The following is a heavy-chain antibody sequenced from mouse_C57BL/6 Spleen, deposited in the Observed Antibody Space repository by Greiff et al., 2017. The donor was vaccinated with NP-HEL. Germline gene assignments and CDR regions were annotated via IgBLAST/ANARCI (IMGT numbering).Heavy chain of an antibody. CDR3: ARSYSTSFDY. D-gene: IGHD2-5*01. J-gene: IGHJ2*01. CDR2: IYPGDGDT. V-gene: IGHV1-82*01. Sequence: QVQLKESGPELVKPGASVKISCKASGYAFSSSWMNWVKQRPGKGLEWIGRIYPGDGDTNYNGKFKGKATLTADKSSSTAYMQLSSLTSEDSAVYFCARSYSTSFDYWGQGTTLTVSS. CDR1: GYAFSSSW.